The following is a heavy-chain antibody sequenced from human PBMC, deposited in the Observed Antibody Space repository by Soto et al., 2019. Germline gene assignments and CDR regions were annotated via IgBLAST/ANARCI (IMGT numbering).Heavy chain of an antibody. J-gene: IGHJ4*02. D-gene: IGHD5-12*01. CDR3: AREGDGYNGLRYAGY. V-gene: IGHV1-18*01. CDR2: ISAYNGNT. Sequence: ASVKVSCNASGYTFSSYGISWVRQAPGQGLEWVGWISAYNGNTNYAQKLQGRVTMTTDTSTSTAYMELRSLRSDDTAVYYCAREGDGYNGLRYAGYWGQGTLVTVSS. CDR1: GYTFSSYG.